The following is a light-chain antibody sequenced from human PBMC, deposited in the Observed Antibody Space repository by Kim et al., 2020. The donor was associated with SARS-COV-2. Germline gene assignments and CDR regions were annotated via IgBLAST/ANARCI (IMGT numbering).Light chain of an antibody. J-gene: IGLJ3*02. CDR1: SSDVGGYDY. V-gene: IGLV2-14*04. Sequence: GQSITISCAGTSSDVGGYDYVSWYQQHPGKAPKLMIYDVTKRPSGVSDRFSGSKSGNTASLTISGLQAADEADYYCSSFTSSSTWVFGGGTQLTVL. CDR2: DVT. CDR3: SSFTSSSTWV.